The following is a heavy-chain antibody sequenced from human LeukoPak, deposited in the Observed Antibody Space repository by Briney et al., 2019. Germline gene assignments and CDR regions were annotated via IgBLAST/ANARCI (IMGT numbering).Heavy chain of an antibody. D-gene: IGHD1-14*01. J-gene: IGHJ3*02. CDR1: GFTSSSYA. CDR2: ISGSGITT. Sequence: QAGGSLRLSCVASGFTSSSYAMSWVRQALGKGLEWVSFISGSGITTDYADSVKGRFTISRDTSKNTVYLQMNSLRAEDTAVYYCAAGRNPNAFDIWGQGTTVTVST. V-gene: IGHV3-23*01. CDR3: AAGRNPNAFDI.